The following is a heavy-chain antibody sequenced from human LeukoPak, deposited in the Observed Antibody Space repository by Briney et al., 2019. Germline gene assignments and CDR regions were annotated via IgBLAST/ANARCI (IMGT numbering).Heavy chain of an antibody. CDR1: GYTFTSYD. CDR3: ARGDSSSLGFDY. D-gene: IGHD6-6*01. V-gene: IGHV1-8*01. J-gene: IGHJ4*02. Sequence: ASVKVSCKASGYTFTSYDINWVRQATGQGLEWMGWMNPNSGNTGYAQKFQGRVTMTRNTSISTAYMELSSLRSEDTAVYYCARGDSSSLGFDYWGQRTLVTVSS. CDR2: MNPNSGNT.